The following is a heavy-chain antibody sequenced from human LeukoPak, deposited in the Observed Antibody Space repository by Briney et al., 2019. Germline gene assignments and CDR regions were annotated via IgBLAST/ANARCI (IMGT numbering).Heavy chain of an antibody. J-gene: IGHJ5*02. CDR1: GGSISSYY. D-gene: IGHD2-15*01. V-gene: IGHV4-59*01. Sequence: LETLSLTCTVSGGSISSYYWSWIRQPPGKGLEWIGYIYYSGSTNYNPSLKSRVTISVDTSKNQFSLKLSSVTAADTAVYYCARDLHCSGGSCHGWFDPWGQGTLVTVSS. CDR2: IYYSGST. CDR3: ARDLHCSGGSCHGWFDP.